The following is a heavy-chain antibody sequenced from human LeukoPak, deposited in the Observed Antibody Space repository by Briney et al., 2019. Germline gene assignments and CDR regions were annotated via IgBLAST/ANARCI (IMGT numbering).Heavy chain of an antibody. D-gene: IGHD2-15*01. CDR3: ARVGCSGGSCYRLRYYMDV. CDR1: GGSISSGSYY. Sequence: SETLSLTCTVSGGSISSGSYYWSWIRQPAGKGLEWIGRIYTSGSTNYNPSLKSRVTISVDTSKNQFSLNLSSVTAADTAVYYCARVGCSGGSCYRLRYYMDVWGKGATVTVSS. V-gene: IGHV4-61*02. J-gene: IGHJ6*03. CDR2: IYTSGST.